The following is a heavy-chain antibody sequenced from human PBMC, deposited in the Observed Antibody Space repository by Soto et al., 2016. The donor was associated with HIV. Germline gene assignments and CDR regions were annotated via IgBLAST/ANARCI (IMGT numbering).Heavy chain of an antibody. CDR2: IRSKAYGGTT. D-gene: IGHD3-10*01. V-gene: IGHV3-49*04. Sequence: EVQLVESGGDLVHPGRSLRLSCIGSGFIFGDYAMNWVRQAPGKGLEWVGFIRSKAYGGTTEYAASVKGRFTISRDDSKNVAYLQMNSLEMEDTAVYYCSRRRSKIRGLILDYWGQGTLVSVS. J-gene: IGHJ4*02. CDR1: GFIFGDYA. CDR3: SRRRSKIRGLILDY.